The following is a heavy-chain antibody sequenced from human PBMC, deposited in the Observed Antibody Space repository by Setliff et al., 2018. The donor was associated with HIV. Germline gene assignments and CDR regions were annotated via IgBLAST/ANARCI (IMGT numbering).Heavy chain of an antibody. CDR2: IHGNSGAT. CDR1: GYTFSDYY. CDR3: ARGGDDSGPGTWTFDI. Sequence: ASVKVSCKASGYTFSDYYLHWVRQAPGQGLEWMGWIHGNSGATNYAQKFRGRVTMTRDTSTYTAYMELTRLRSDDTAVYSCARGGDDSGPGTWTFDIWGQGALVTVSS. D-gene: IGHD3-10*01. J-gene: IGHJ4*02. V-gene: IGHV1-2*02.